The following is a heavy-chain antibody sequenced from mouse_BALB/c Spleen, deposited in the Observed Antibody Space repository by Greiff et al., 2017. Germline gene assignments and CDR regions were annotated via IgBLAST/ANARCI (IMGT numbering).Heavy chain of an antibody. V-gene: IGHV5-17*02. Sequence: EVMLVESGGGLVQPGGSRKLSCAASGFTFSSFGMHWVRQAPEKGLEWVAYISSGSSTIYYADTVKGRFTISRDNPKNTLFLQMTSLRSEDTAMYYCARSTTVEAMDYWGQGTSVTVSS. D-gene: IGHD1-1*01. CDR3: ARSTTVEAMDY. CDR1: GFTFSSFG. CDR2: ISSGSSTI. J-gene: IGHJ4*01.